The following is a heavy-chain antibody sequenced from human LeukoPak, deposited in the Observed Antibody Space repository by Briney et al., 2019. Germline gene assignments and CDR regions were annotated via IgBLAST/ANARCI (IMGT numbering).Heavy chain of an antibody. V-gene: IGHV4-59*01. CDR3: ASSYYDFWSGTTRSYNWFDP. J-gene: IGHJ5*02. Sequence: SETLSLTCTVSGGSISSYYWSWIRQPPGKGLEWIGYIYYSGSTNYNPSLKSRVTISVDTSKNQFSLKLSSVTAADTAVYYCASSYYDFWSGTTRSYNWFDPWGQGTLVTASS. CDR2: IYYSGST. D-gene: IGHD3-3*01. CDR1: GGSISSYY.